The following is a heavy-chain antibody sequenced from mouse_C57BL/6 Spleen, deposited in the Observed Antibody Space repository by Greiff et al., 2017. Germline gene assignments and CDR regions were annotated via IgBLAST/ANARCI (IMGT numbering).Heavy chain of an antibody. V-gene: IGHV1-55*01. CDR1: GYTFTSYW. CDR2: IYPGSGST. D-gene: IGHD1-1*01. Sequence: QVQLQQPGAELVKPGASVKMSCKASGYTFTSYWITWVKQRPGQGLEWIGDIYPGSGSTNYNEKFKSKVTLTVDTSSSTAYMQLSSLTSEDAAVYYCARAGGSSTGDYWGQGTTLTVSS. J-gene: IGHJ2*01. CDR3: ARAGGSSTGDY.